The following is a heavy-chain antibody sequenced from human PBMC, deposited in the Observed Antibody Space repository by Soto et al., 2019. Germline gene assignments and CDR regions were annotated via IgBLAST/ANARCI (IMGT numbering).Heavy chain of an antibody. V-gene: IGHV4-61*01. J-gene: IGHJ5*01. CDR2: IYNSRST. CDR1: RGSVSSDLFY. CDR3: AREKRAGNWFDS. Sequence: QVQLQESGPGLLRPSETLSLTCAVSRGSVSSDLFYWSWIRQPPGKGLEWIGYIYNSRSTNYNTSLKSPVTMSLDTPNNQFFLKLTSVTAADTAVYYCAREKRAGNWFDSWGQGTLVTVSS. D-gene: IGHD3-10*01.